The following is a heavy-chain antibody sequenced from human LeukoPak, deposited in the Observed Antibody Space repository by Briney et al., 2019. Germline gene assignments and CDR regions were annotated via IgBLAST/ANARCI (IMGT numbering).Heavy chain of an antibody. J-gene: IGHJ4*02. D-gene: IGHD2-15*01. V-gene: IGHV3-30*04. Sequence: GGSLRLSCAASGFTFSSYAMHWVRQAPGKGLEWVAVISYDGSNKYYADSVKGRFTISRDNSKNTLYLQMNSLGAEDTAVYYCAREYCSGGSCDSDYWGQGALVTVSS. CDR2: ISYDGSNK. CDR1: GFTFSSYA. CDR3: AREYCSGGSCDSDY.